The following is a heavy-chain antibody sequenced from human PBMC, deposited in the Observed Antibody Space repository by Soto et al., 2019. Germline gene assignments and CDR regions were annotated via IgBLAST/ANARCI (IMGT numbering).Heavy chain of an antibody. CDR1: GFTFSNAW. V-gene: IGHV3-15*01. CDR2: IKSKTDGGTT. CDR3: TTDPSPGYYYDSSGPRPFDY. Sequence: GGSLRLSCAASGFTFSNAWMSWVRQAPGKGLEWVGRIKSKTDGGTTDYAAPVKGRFTISRDDSKNTLYLQMNSPKTEDTAVYYCTTDPSPGYYYDSSGPRPFDYWGQGTLVTVS. D-gene: IGHD3-22*01. J-gene: IGHJ4*02.